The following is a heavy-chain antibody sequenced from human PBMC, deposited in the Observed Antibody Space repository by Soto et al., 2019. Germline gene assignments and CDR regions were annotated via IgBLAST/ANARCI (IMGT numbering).Heavy chain of an antibody. CDR3: ARSQGASSSLDIYYYYYYGMDV. CDR1: GGTFSTYA. J-gene: IGHJ6*02. CDR2: VIPIFGTP. D-gene: IGHD6-19*01. V-gene: IGHV1-69*01. Sequence: QVQLVQSGAEVKKPGSSVKVSCKAPGGTFSTYAISWVRQAPGQGLEWMGGVIPIFGTPKSAQKFQGRVTITADESTSTGDRELRSLRSEDTAVYYCARSQGASSSLDIYYYYYYGMDVWGQWTTVTVSS.